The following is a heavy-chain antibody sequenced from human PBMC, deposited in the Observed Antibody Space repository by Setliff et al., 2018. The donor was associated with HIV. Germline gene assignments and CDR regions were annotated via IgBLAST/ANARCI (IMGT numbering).Heavy chain of an antibody. V-gene: IGHV4-59*08. CDR1: GGSITPYY. J-gene: IGHJ4*02. CDR2: ILFSGDT. Sequence: SETLSLTCTVSGGSITPYYWSWIRQPPGKGLEWIGYILFSGDTNYSPSLKSRISMSVDTSKNQVSLNLTSVTAADTAVYYCARKPPWIQLWFFDYWGQGTLVTVSS. D-gene: IGHD5-18*01. CDR3: ARKPPWIQLWFFDY.